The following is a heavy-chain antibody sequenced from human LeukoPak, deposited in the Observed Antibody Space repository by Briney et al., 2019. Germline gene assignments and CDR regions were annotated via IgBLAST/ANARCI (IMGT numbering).Heavy chain of an antibody. V-gene: IGHV1-18*01. D-gene: IGHD2-21*02. Sequence: GASVKVSCKASGYTFTSYAISWVRQAPGQGLDWMGWSSAFNGNTIYAQKLQGRVTMTTDTSTSTAYMELRSLRSDDTAVYYCARVPYCGGDCYQNYYYYYMDVWGKGTTVTVSS. CDR2: SSAFNGNT. J-gene: IGHJ6*03. CDR1: GYTFTSYA. CDR3: ARVPYCGGDCYQNYYYYYMDV.